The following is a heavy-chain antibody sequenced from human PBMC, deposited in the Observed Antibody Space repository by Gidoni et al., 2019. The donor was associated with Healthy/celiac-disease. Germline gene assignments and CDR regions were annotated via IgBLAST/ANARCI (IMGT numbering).Heavy chain of an antibody. J-gene: IGHJ5*02. CDR2: MNPNSGNT. CDR3: ATSWIRGFDP. D-gene: IGHD5-12*01. V-gene: IGHV1-8*01. Sequence: LEWMGWMNPNSGNTGYAQKFQGRVTMTRNTSIRTAYMELSSLRSEDTAVYYCATSWIRGFDPWGQGTLVTVSS.